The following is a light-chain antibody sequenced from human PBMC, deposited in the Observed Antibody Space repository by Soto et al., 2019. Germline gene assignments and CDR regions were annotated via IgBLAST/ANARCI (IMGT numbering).Light chain of an antibody. CDR2: GAS. V-gene: IGKV3-15*01. CDR1: KSVSNN. CDR3: QHYNSWPPL. J-gene: IGKJ3*01. Sequence: ELEMTQSPATLSVSPGERATLSCRASKSVSNNVAWYQHKPGQAPRLLISGASTRATGIAARFSGGGSGPEFTLTINSLQSEDFALYYCQHYNSWPPLFGPGTKVEIK.